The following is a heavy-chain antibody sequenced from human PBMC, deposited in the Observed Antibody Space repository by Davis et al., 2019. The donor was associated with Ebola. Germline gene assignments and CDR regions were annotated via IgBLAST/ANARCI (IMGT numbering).Heavy chain of an antibody. Sequence: GESLKISCAASGFTFSSFAMHWVRQAPGKGLEWVAVTSHDGSNKYYADSVKGRFTISRDNSKNTLFLQMNSLRAEDTAVYYCAREGLVERDYWGQGTLVTVSS. J-gene: IGHJ4*02. CDR1: GFTFSSFA. V-gene: IGHV3-30*04. CDR3: AREGLVERDY. CDR2: TSHDGSNK. D-gene: IGHD1-1*01.